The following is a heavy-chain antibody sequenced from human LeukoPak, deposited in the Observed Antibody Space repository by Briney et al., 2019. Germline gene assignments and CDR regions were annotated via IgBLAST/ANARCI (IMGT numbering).Heavy chain of an antibody. CDR1: GFSLSTTRMC. J-gene: IGHJ3*02. Sequence: SGPALVKPTQTLTLTCTFSGFSLSTTRMCVSWIRQPPGKALEWLARIDWDDDKYYSTSLKTRLTISKDTSKNQVVLTMTNMDPVDTATYYCARSSSTIFGVVIIPDAFDIWGQGTMVTVS. V-gene: IGHV2-70*11. D-gene: IGHD3-3*01. CDR2: IDWDDDK. CDR3: ARSSSTIFGVVIIPDAFDI.